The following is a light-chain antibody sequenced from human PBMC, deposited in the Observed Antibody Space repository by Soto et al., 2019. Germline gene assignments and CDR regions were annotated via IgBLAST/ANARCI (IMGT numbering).Light chain of an antibody. CDR2: AAS. Sequence: EILLTQSPSTLSLSPGEGVTLSCRASQSVTVNSLAWYQQKPGQAPRLLIYAASTRAAAVPDRLTGSGSGTDFALTISRLEPEDFGVYYCQQYGDSPLTSGPGTKVDIK. CDR3: QQYGDSPLT. V-gene: IGKV3-20*01. CDR1: QSVTVNS. J-gene: IGKJ3*01.